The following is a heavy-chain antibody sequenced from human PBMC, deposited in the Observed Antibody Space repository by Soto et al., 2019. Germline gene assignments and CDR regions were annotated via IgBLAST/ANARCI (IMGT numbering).Heavy chain of an antibody. J-gene: IGHJ6*02. D-gene: IGHD6-19*01. CDR1: GGSISSYY. V-gene: IGHV4-59*01. CDR3: ARDRGIAVAGMDYYYYYGMDV. Sequence: QVQLQESGPGLVKPSETLSLTCTVSGGSISSYYWSWIRQPPGKGLEWIGYIYYSGSTNYNPSLKRRVTISVDTSKNQFSLKLSSVTAADTAVYYCARDRGIAVAGMDYYYYYGMDVWGQGTTVTVSS. CDR2: IYYSGST.